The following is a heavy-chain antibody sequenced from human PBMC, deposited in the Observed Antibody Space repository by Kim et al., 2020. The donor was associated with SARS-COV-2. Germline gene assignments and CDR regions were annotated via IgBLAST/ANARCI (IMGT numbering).Heavy chain of an antibody. J-gene: IGHJ4*01. Sequence: ASVKVSCKASGYTFTSYDINWVRQATGQGLEWVGWMNPNSGNTGYAQKFQGRVTMTRNTSISTAYMELSSMRSEDTAVYYCARGVYCSSGSCPYYFDSWGHGTLVTVSS. CDR3: ARGVYCSSGSCPYYFDS. D-gene: IGHD2-15*01. V-gene: IGHV1-8*01. CDR2: MNPNSGNT. CDR1: GYTFTSYD.